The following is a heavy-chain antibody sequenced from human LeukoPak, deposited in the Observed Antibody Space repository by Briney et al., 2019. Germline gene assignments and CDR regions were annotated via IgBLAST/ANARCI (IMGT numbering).Heavy chain of an antibody. Sequence: SETLSLTCAVYGGSFSGYYWSWTRQPPGKGLEWIGEINHSGSTNYNPSLKSRVTISVDTSKNQFSLKLSSVTAADTAVYYCARATIYGGHNFQHWGQGTLVTVSS. CDR1: GGSFSGYY. J-gene: IGHJ1*01. CDR2: INHSGST. V-gene: IGHV4-34*01. CDR3: ARATIYGGHNFQH. D-gene: IGHD4-23*01.